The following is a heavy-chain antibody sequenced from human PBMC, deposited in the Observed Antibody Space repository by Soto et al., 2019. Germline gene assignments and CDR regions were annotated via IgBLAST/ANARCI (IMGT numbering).Heavy chain of an antibody. CDR2: ISGYSGQR. CDR3: GRGWGKYYGVHDN. CDR1: GYTFNTFG. Sequence: IQLVQSGGEVKRPGASVKVSCKASGYTFNTFGITWVRQAPGQGLEWMGCISGYSGQREYSRKLQGRITLTKDPSTNTSYMELRSLTSDDTAVYYCGRGWGKYYGVHDNGGQGTLVTVSS. D-gene: IGHD3-10*01. J-gene: IGHJ4*02. V-gene: IGHV1-18*01.